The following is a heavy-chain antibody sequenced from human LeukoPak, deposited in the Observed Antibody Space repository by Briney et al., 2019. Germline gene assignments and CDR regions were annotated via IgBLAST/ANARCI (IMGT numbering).Heavy chain of an antibody. D-gene: IGHD3-22*01. CDR2: INPNSGGT. CDR3: ARMHYYDSSGYSFDY. Sequence: ASVKVSCKASGYTFTGYYMHWVRQAPGQGLEWMGWINPNSGGTNYAQKFHGRVTMTRDTSVSTAYMELSRLRSDDTAVYYCARMHYYDSSGYSFDYWGQGTLVTVSS. J-gene: IGHJ4*02. CDR1: GYTFTGYY. V-gene: IGHV1-2*02.